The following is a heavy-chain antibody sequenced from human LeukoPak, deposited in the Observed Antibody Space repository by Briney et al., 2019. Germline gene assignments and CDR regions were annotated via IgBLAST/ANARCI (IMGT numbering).Heavy chain of an antibody. V-gene: IGHV4-34*01. D-gene: IGHD3-10*01. J-gene: IGHJ4*02. CDR2: INHSGST. CDR3: ARFRALYYYGSGSPQAEY. CDR1: GGSFSGYY. Sequence: SETLSLTCAVYGGSFSGYYWSWIRQPPGKGLEWIGEINHSGSTNYNPSLKSRVTISVDTSKNQFSLKLSSVTAADTAVYYCARFRALYYYGSGSPQAEYWGQGTLVTVSS.